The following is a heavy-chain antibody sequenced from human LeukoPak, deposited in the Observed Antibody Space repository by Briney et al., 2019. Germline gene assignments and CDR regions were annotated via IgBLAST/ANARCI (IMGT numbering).Heavy chain of an antibody. CDR3: ARGLIRGDYDYVWGSYRYYRNYMDV. J-gene: IGHJ6*03. CDR1: GYTFTGYY. Sequence: ASVKVSCKASGYTFTGYYMHWVRQAPGQGLEWMGWMNPNSGNTGYAQKFQGRVTMTRNTSISTAYMELSSLRSEDTAVYYCARGLIRGDYDYVWGSYRYYRNYMDVWGKGTTVTISS. V-gene: IGHV1-8*02. CDR2: MNPNSGNT. D-gene: IGHD3-16*02.